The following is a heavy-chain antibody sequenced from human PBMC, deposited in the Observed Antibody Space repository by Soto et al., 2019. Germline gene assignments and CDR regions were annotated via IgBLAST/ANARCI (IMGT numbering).Heavy chain of an antibody. D-gene: IGHD5-18*01. J-gene: IGHJ4*02. CDR2: ISYDGSRQ. CDR1: GFAFSSYG. CDR3: VSERGYGHASVPYS. V-gene: IGHV3-30*03. Sequence: QAQLVESGGGVVQPGRSLRLSCAASGFAFSSYGMHWVRQAPGTGLEWVAVISYDGSRQHYADSVKGRFTISRDNSKNMVLLQISSLRAEDTAVYYCVSERGYGHASVPYSWGQGTLVSVSS.